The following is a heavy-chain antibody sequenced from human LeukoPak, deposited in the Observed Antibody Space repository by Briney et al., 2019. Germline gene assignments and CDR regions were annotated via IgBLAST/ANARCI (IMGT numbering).Heavy chain of an antibody. J-gene: IGHJ4*02. CDR2: IYYSGST. CDR3: ARDRPYYDSSGYYPPFDY. Sequence: PSETLSLTCTVSGGSISSSSYYWGWIRQPPGKGLEWIGSIYYSGSTYYNPSLKSRVTISVDTSKNQFSLKLSSVTAADTAVYYCARDRPYYDSSGYYPPFDYWGQGTLVTVSS. D-gene: IGHD3-22*01. V-gene: IGHV4-39*07. CDR1: GGSISSSSYY.